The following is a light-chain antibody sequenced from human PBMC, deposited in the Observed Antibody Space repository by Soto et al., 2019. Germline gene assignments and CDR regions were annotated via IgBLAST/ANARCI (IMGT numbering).Light chain of an antibody. CDR3: QQYKILPIT. J-gene: IGKJ5*01. CDR2: DAS. Sequence: IKLYQSQSSLSASVGDRVTLTCHASQDISNYLNWYQQKPGKAPKLLIYDASHLQTGVPSGFSGSGSGTDFTLTISSLQPEDIATYYCQQYKILPITFGQGTLLEIK. CDR1: QDISNY. V-gene: IGKV1-33*01.